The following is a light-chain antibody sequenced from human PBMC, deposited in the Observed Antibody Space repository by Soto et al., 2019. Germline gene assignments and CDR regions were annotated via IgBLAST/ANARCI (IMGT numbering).Light chain of an antibody. J-gene: IGLJ1*01. CDR2: DGS. Sequence: QSALTQPASVSGAPGQSITISCTGTSSDAGGHKAFSLYQQHPGKAPKLMIYDGSNRPSGVSNRFSGSGSDTMASLTISGLQTEDEGDYFCASYTGSLYVFGTGTKVTVL. V-gene: IGLV2-14*03. CDR1: SSDAGGHKA. CDR3: ASYTGSLYV.